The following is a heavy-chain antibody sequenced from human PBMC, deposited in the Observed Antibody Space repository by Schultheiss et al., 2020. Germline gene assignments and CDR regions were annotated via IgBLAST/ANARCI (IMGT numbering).Heavy chain of an antibody. CDR3: ARVVGDYYYYYGMDV. CDR2: ISAYNGNT. J-gene: IGHJ6*04. D-gene: IGHD4-17*01. Sequence: ASVKVSCKASGYTFTSYGISWVRQAPGQGLEWMGWISAYNGNTNYAQKLQGRVTMTTDTSTSTAYMELSSLRSEDTAVYYCARVVGDYYYYYGMDVWGKGTTVTVSS. CDR1: GYTFTSYG. V-gene: IGHV1-18*01.